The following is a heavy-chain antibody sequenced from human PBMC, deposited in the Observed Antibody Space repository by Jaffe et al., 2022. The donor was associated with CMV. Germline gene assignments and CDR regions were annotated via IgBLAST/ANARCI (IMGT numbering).Heavy chain of an antibody. Sequence: QLQLQESGPGLVKPSETLSLTCTVSGGSISSSSYYWGWIRQPPGKGLEWIGSIYYSGSTYYNPSLKSRVTISVDTSKNQFSLKLSSVTAADTAVYYCARHVNVRWEQLLFHRFGWFDPWGQGTLVTVSS. CDR2: IYYSGST. CDR3: ARHVNVRWEQLLFHRFGWFDP. CDR1: GGSISSSSYY. J-gene: IGHJ5*02. V-gene: IGHV4-39*01. D-gene: IGHD2-2*01.